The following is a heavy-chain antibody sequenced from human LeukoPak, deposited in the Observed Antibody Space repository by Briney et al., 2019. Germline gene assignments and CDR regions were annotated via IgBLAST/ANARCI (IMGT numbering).Heavy chain of an antibody. Sequence: PGGSLRLSCAASGFTFSSYSMNWVRQAPGKGLEWVSSISSSSSYIYYADSVKGRFTISRDNAKNSLYLQMNSLRAEDTAVYYCARDALYCSGGSCYAYWGQGTLVTVSS. CDR3: ARDALYCSGGSCYAY. CDR2: ISSSSSYI. D-gene: IGHD2-15*01. CDR1: GFTFSSYS. V-gene: IGHV3-21*01. J-gene: IGHJ4*02.